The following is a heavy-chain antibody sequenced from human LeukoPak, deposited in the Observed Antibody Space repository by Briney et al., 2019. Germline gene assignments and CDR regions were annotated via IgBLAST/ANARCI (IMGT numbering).Heavy chain of an antibody. J-gene: IGHJ6*03. CDR3: ARAADCSGGSCYLYYYYYYMDV. Sequence: GGSMRLYCAASGFNFDGYGMSWVRTGLGKGLERVDNIKQEGSEKYYVDSVKGRFTISRDNAKNSLYLQMNSLRAEDTAVYYCARAADCSGGSCYLYYYYYYMDVWGKGTTVTVSS. D-gene: IGHD2-15*01. V-gene: IGHV3-7*01. CDR2: IKQEGSEK. CDR1: GFNFDGYG.